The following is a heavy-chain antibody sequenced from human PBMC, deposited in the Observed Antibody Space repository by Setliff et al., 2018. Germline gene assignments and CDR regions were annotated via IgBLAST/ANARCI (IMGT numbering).Heavy chain of an antibody. Sequence: LSLTCNVSGVSIANTASYWSWIRQPAGKTLEWIGQVYVGGNTYYNPSFESRVSISVDRSNNQFSLKLNSVTAADTAVYYCARMSGFLYMDVWGKGTTVTVSS. CDR3: ARMSGFLYMDV. J-gene: IGHJ6*03. D-gene: IGHD3-3*01. V-gene: IGHV4-61*09. CDR2: VYVGGNT. CDR1: GVSIANTASY.